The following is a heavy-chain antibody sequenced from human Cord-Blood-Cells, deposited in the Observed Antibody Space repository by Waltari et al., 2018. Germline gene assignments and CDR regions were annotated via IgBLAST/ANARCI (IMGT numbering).Heavy chain of an antibody. V-gene: IGHV3-7*01. D-gene: IGHD1-26*01. CDR1: GFTFSSLW. J-gene: IGHJ3*02. CDR2: IKQDGSEK. Sequence: EVQLVAAGGGLVQPGGSLRLSCAASGFTFSSLWLPWFRQAPGKGLEWVANIKQDGSEKYYVDSVKGRFTISRDNAKNSLYLQMNSLRAEDTAVYYCARDRVGADAFDIWGQGTMVTVSS. CDR3: ARDRVGADAFDI.